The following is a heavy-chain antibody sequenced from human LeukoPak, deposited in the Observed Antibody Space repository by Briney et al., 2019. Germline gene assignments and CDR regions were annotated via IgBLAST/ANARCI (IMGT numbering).Heavy chain of an antibody. CDR1: GFTFSDYY. CDR2: ISSSGSTI. CDR3: ASPKGGRYHEGFDY. J-gene: IGHJ4*02. Sequence: GGSLRLSCAASGFTFSDYYMSWIRQAPGKGLEWVSYISSSGSTIYYADSVRGRFTISRDTSRNTLYVQINSLRAEDTAVYYCASPKGGRYHEGFDYWGQGTLVTVSS. V-gene: IGHV3-11*01. D-gene: IGHD1-26*01.